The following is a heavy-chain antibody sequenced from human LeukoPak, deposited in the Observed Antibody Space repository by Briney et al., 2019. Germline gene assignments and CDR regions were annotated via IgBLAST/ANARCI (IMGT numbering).Heavy chain of an antibody. V-gene: IGHV4-39*01. CDR2: IYYRGST. Sequence: SETLSLTCTVSGGSISSSGYYWGWIRQPPGKGLEWIGSIYYRGSTYYNPSLKSRVTISVDTSKNQFSLKLSSVTAADTAVYYCATRRGVNVWGSYRFEYYFDYWGQGTLVTVSS. CDR3: ATRRGVNVWGSYRFEYYFDY. D-gene: IGHD3-16*02. CDR1: GGSISSSGYY. J-gene: IGHJ4*02.